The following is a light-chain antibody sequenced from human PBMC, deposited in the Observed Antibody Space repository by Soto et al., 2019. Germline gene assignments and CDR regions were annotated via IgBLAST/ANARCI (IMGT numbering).Light chain of an antibody. Sequence: QSVLTQPPSVSGAPGQRVTISCTGSSSNIGAGYDVYWYQQLPGTAPKLLIYGNSKRPSGVPDRFSGSKSGTSASLAITGLQAEDEADYYCQSYDSSLGGSVFGGGTKVTVL. CDR1: SSNIGAGYD. J-gene: IGLJ2*01. CDR2: GNS. V-gene: IGLV1-40*01. CDR3: QSYDSSLGGSV.